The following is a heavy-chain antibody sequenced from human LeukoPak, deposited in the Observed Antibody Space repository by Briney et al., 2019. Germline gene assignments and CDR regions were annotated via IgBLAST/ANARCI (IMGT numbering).Heavy chain of an antibody. D-gene: IGHD2-15*01. Sequence: GASVKVSCKASGYTFTGYYMHWVRQAPGKGLEWMGGFDPEDGETIYAQKFQGRVTMTEDTSTDTAYMELSSLRSEDTAVYYCATITALICSGGSCYDYYYYGMDVWGQGTTVTVSS. CDR1: GYTFTGYY. CDR3: ATITALICSGGSCYDYYYYGMDV. V-gene: IGHV1-24*01. J-gene: IGHJ6*02. CDR2: FDPEDGET.